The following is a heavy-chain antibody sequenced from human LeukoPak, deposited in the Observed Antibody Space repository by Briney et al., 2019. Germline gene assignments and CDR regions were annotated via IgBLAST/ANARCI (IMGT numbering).Heavy chain of an antibody. CDR2: MYSDGST. CDR1: GFMVSSNY. Sequence: GGSLRLSCAASGFMVSSNYMSWVRQAPGTGLECVSVMYSDGSTYYADSVKGRFTISRDNAKNSLYLQMNSLRAEDTALYHCARALYYDFWSGSPDDAFDIWGQGTMVTVSS. D-gene: IGHD3-3*01. J-gene: IGHJ3*02. CDR3: ARALYYDFWSGSPDDAFDI. V-gene: IGHV3-53*01.